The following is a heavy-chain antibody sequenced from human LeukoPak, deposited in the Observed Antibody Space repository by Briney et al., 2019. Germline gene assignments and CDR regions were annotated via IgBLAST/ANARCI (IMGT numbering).Heavy chain of an antibody. D-gene: IGHD6-6*01. V-gene: IGHV1-69*05. CDR1: GGTFIIYA. CDR3: ARGAGSSSSPYFDY. J-gene: IGHJ4*02. CDR2: IIPIFGTA. Sequence: ASVTVSFKASGGTFIIYAISWVRQAPGQGREGMGGIIPIFGTANYAQKFQGRVTITTDESTSTAYMELSSLRSEDTAVYYCARGAGSSSSPYFDYWGQGTLVTVSS.